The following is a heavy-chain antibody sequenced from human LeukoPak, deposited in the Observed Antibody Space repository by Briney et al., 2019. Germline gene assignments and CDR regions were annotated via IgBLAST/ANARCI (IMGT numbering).Heavy chain of an antibody. J-gene: IGHJ4*02. CDR3: TRSLDY. Sequence: PGGSLRLSCAASGFTFGSYWMDWVRQSSDQGLEWVANIKHDGTEAYYLDSVKGRFTISRDNAKNALFLQMNSLRAEDTAVYYCTRSLDYWGQGTLVTVSS. V-gene: IGHV3-7*01. CDR1: GFTFGSYW. CDR2: IKHDGTEA.